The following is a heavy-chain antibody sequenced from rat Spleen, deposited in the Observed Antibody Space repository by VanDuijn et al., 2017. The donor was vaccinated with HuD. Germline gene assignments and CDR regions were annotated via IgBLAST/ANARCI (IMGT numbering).Heavy chain of an antibody. CDR2: ISTEGTNT. Sequence: EVQLVESDGGLVQPGRSLKLSCAASGFTFSDYDMAWVRQAPTRGLEWIASISTEGTNTYYRDSVKGRFTISRDDAKSTQFLHMDSLRSEDTATYYCARHGGLRNWFAYWGQGTLVTVSS. V-gene: IGHV5S13*01. CDR3: ARHGGLRNWFAY. J-gene: IGHJ3*01. D-gene: IGHD4-1*01. CDR1: GFTFSDYD.